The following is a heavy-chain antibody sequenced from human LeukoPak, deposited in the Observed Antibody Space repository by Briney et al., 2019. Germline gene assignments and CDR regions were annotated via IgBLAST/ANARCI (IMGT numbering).Heavy chain of an antibody. J-gene: IGHJ3*02. CDR1: GGSISSSSYY. CDR3: ATSQNWNYLGAFDI. CDR2: IYYSGGT. Sequence: PSETLSLTCTVSGGSISSSSYYWGWHPQPPGQGLEWHGSIYYSGGTYYNPSLKSRVTISVDTSKNHFSLKLSSVTAADTAVYYCATSQNWNYLGAFDIWGQGTMVTVSS. D-gene: IGHD1-7*01. V-gene: IGHV4-39*02.